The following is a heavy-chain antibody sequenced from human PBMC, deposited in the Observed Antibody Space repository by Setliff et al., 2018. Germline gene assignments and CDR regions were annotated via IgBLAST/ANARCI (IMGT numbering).Heavy chain of an antibody. CDR3: AKAGGSGFGMDYLDS. J-gene: IGHJ4*02. V-gene: IGHV3-21*04. D-gene: IGHD3-3*01. Sequence: GGSLRLSCAASGFTFSSYSMNWVRQAPGKGLEWVSSISGDSSFTNYADSVRGRATIFRDSSGNNVYLHMNSLTAADSAMYYCAKAGGSGFGMDYLDSWGQGTLVTVS. CDR1: GFTFSSYS. CDR2: ISGDSSFT.